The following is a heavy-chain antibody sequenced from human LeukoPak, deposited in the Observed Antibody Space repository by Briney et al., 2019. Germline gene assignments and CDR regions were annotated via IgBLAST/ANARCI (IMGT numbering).Heavy chain of an antibody. CDR1: GLTFSNAW. D-gene: IGHD3-22*01. CDR2: TKSKTEGGTT. CDR3: TKTFHGDSSFDH. V-gene: IGHV3-15*01. J-gene: IGHJ5*02. Sequence: GGSLRLSCVASGLTFSNAWMGWVRQAPGKGLECVGRTKSKTEGGTTDYAAPVKGRFTISRDDSKNTLYLQMNSLKTEDTALYYCTKTFHGDSSFDHWGQGTLVTVSS.